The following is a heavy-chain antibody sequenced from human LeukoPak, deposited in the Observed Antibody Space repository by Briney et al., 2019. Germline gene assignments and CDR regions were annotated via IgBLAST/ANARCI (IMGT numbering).Heavy chain of an antibody. Sequence: PGGSLRLSCAASGFTFSSYAMSWVRQAPGKGLEWVSAISGSGGSTYYADSVKGRFTISRDNSKNTLCLQMNSLRAEDTAVYYCAKGPIVPLYYYYGMDVWGQGTTVTVSS. CDR3: AKGPIVPLYYYYGMDV. CDR2: ISGSGGST. D-gene: IGHD3-16*02. CDR1: GFTFSSYA. J-gene: IGHJ6*02. V-gene: IGHV3-23*01.